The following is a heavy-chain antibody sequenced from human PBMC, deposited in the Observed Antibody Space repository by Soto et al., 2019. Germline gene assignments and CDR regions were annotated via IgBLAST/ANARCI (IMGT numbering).Heavy chain of an antibody. D-gene: IGHD3-22*01. V-gene: IGHV3-23*01. CDR1: GFTFSSES. Sequence: PGGSLRLSCAASGFTFSSESMSWVRQAPGKGLEWVSAISGSGGSTYYADSVKGRFTISRDNSKNTLYLQMNSLRAEDTAVYYCAKDIYYDSRKDASDIWGQGTMVTVSS. CDR3: AKDIYYDSRKDASDI. J-gene: IGHJ3*02. CDR2: ISGSGGST.